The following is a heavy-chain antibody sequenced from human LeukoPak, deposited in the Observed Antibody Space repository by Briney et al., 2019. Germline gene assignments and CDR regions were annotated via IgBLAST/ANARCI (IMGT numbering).Heavy chain of an antibody. Sequence: PSETLSLTCTVSGGSISSSSYYWGWIRQPPGKGLEWIGSIYYSGSTYYNPSLKSRVTISVDTSKNQFSLKLSSVTAADTAVYYCARAPRRVRGVIITDPYDAFDIWGQGTMVTVSS. J-gene: IGHJ3*02. V-gene: IGHV4-39*07. CDR2: IYYSGST. CDR3: ARAPRRVRGVIITDPYDAFDI. CDR1: GGSISSSSYY. D-gene: IGHD3-10*02.